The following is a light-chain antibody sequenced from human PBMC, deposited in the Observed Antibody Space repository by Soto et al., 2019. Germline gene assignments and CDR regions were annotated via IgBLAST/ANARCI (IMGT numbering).Light chain of an antibody. CDR3: GTWDSGLTAGV. J-gene: IGLJ2*01. CDR2: DND. V-gene: IGLV1-51*01. CDR1: ASNIGTHF. Sequence: QAVVTQPPSVSAAPGQRVTISCSGSASNIGTHFVSWYQQSPGAAPKLLIYDNDERPSEIPERFSGSKSDTSATLTITGLQTGDEADYYCGTWDSGLTAGVFGGGTKLTVL.